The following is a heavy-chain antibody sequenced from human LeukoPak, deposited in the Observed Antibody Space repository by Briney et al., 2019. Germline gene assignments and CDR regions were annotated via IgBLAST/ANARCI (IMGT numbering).Heavy chain of an antibody. CDR3: ARVGGATPVLYYFDY. D-gene: IGHD1-26*01. V-gene: IGHV4-59*01. Sequence: SETLSLTCTVSGVSISSYYWNWIRQPPGKGLEWIGHIYYSGTTNYNPSLKSRVTISRDTSKNTLSLQRTSVTAADTAVYYCARVGGATPVLYYFDYWGQGTLVTVSS. CDR1: GVSISSYY. CDR2: IYYSGTT. J-gene: IGHJ4*02.